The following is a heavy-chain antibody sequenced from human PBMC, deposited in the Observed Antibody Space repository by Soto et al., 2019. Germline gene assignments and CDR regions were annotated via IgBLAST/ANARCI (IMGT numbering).Heavy chain of an antibody. D-gene: IGHD6-19*01. CDR3: RTQWLD. CDR2: IKKKTDGGTT. V-gene: IGHV3-15*01. CDR1: GFTFSDAW. J-gene: IGHJ4*02. Sequence: EVQLVESGGGLVKPGGSLRLSCAASGFTFSDAWMSGVRQAPGKGLEWVGLIKKKTDGGTTDYAAPVKGRFTISRDDSKNTVYLQMSSLKTEDTAVYYCRTQWLDWGQGTLVTVSS.